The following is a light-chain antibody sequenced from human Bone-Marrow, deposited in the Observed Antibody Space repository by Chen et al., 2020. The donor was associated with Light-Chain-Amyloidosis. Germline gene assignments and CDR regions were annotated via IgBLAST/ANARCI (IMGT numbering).Light chain of an antibody. V-gene: IGLV1-47*01. CDR3: AAWDDSLNGVV. CDR2: KNT. Sequence: QSVLTQPPSASGTPGQRVTISCSGSSSNIGNNYVYWYQQVPRTAPKLLIYKNTQRPSGVPDRFSGSRSGTSASLAISGLRSEDDADYYCAAWDDSLNGVVFGGGTKLTVL. CDR1: SSNIGNNY. J-gene: IGLJ2*01.